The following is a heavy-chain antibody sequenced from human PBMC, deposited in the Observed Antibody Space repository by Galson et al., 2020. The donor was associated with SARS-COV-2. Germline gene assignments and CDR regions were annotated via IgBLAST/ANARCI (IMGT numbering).Heavy chain of an antibody. Sequence: ASETLSLTCTVSGGSISSGGYYWSWIRQHPGKGLEWIGYIYYSGSTYYNPSLKSRVTISVDTSKNQFSLKLSSVTAADTAVYYCARDKPRFDWLLLGDYYGMDVWGQGTTVTVSS. V-gene: IGHV4-31*03. D-gene: IGHD3-9*01. CDR3: ARDKPRFDWLLLGDYYGMDV. CDR2: IYYSGST. CDR1: GGSISSGGYY. J-gene: IGHJ6*02.